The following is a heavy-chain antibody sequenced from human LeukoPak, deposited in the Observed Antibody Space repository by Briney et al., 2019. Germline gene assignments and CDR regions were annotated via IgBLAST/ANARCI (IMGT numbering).Heavy chain of an antibody. V-gene: IGHV3-23*01. CDR3: AKSIIDS. D-gene: IGHD2-21*01. J-gene: IGHJ4*02. Sequence: GGSLRLSCAASGFTFSNYAVNWIRQAPGKGLKWVSVISGSGSSIYYTDSVKGRFTISRDNSKNTLYLQMNSLRAEDTAVYYCAKSIIDSWGQGTLVTVSS. CDR2: ISGSGSSI. CDR1: GFTFSNYA.